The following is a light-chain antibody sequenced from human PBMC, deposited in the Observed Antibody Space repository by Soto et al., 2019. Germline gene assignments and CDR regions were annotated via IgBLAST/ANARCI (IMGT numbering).Light chain of an antibody. CDR3: QHYNSYSEA. V-gene: IGKV1-5*03. CDR2: KAS. Sequence: DIQMTQSPSTLYGSVGDRVTITWRASQTISSWLAWYQQKPGKAPKLLTYKASTLKSGVPSRFSGSGSGTEFTLTISSLQPDDFATYYCQHYNSYSEAFGQGTKVELK. J-gene: IGKJ1*01. CDR1: QTISSW.